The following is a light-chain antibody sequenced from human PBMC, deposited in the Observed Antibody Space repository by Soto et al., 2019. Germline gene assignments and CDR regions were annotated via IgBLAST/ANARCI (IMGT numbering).Light chain of an antibody. CDR1: QDIANY. CDR3: RQYDTFPYT. J-gene: IGKJ2*01. Sequence: DIQMTQSPSSLSASVGDRVTITCQASQDIANYVNWYQQKPGRAPKLLIYDASSLETGVPSRFSGSVSGTDFTFTISSLQPEDIATYYCRQYDTFPYTFGQGTKLEMK. CDR2: DAS. V-gene: IGKV1-33*01.